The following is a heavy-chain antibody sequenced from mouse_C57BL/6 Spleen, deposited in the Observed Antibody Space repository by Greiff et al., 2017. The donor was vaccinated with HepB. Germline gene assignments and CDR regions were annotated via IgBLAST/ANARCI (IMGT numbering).Heavy chain of an antibody. CDR3: ARGGVLRPTDFDY. D-gene: IGHD1-2*01. Sequence: QVQLQQPGAELVRPGSSVKLSCKASGYTFTSYWMHWVKQRPIQGLEWIGNIDPSDSETHYNQKFKDKATLTVDKSSSTAYMQLSSLTSEASAVYYCARGGVLRPTDFDYWGQGTTLTVSS. J-gene: IGHJ2*01. V-gene: IGHV1-52*01. CDR1: GYTFTSYW. CDR2: IDPSDSET.